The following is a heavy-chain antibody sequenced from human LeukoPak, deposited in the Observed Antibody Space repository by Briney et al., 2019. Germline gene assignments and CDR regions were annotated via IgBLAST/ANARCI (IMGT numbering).Heavy chain of an antibody. V-gene: IGHV3-30*18. CDR3: AKDVIAAAAPGY. CDR1: GFTFSSYG. D-gene: IGHD6-13*01. Sequence: PGGSLRLSCAASGFTFSSYGMHWVRQAPGKGLEWVAVISYDGSNKYYADSVKGRFTISRDNSKNTLYLQMNSLRAEDTAVYYCAKDVIAAAAPGYWGQGTLVTVSS. CDR2: ISYDGSNK. J-gene: IGHJ4*02.